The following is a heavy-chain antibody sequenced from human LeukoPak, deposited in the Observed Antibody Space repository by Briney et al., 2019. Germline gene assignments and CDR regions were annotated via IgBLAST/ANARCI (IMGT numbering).Heavy chain of an antibody. J-gene: IGHJ4*02. CDR1: GFTVSSNY. CDR2: IYSGGST. V-gene: IGHV3-66*01. Sequence: GGSLRLSCAASGFTVSSNYMSWVRQAPGKGLEWVSVIYSGGSTYYADSVKGRFTISRDNSKNTLYLQMNSLRAEDTAVYYCARDDDILTGLGDWGQGTLVTVSS. D-gene: IGHD3-9*01. CDR3: ARDDDILTGLGD.